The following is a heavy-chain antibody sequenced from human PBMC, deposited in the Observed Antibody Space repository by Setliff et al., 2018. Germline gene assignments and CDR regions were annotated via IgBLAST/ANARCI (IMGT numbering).Heavy chain of an antibody. Sequence: GGSLRLSCAASGFTFSNYAMSWVRQAPGKGLEWVSVITGSGTTTYYADSVKGRFTISRDNARNTLYLQMNSLTAEDTAVYYCVRDLHWGFDYWGLGTLVTVSS. D-gene: IGHD7-27*01. J-gene: IGHJ4*02. CDR3: VRDLHWGFDY. CDR1: GFTFSNYA. CDR2: ITGSGTTT. V-gene: IGHV3-23*01.